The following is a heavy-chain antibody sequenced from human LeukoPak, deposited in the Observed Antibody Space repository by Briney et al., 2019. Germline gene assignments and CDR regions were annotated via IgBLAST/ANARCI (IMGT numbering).Heavy chain of an antibody. CDR2: IKVAGGTT. Sequence: PGGSLRLSCAASGFTFTDAWMNWVRQAPGKGLEWVGRIKVAGGTTDYAPPVKDRFTISRDISKNVVYLQMNSLESEDTAVYYCTADLPSFYGAYAIDSWGQGTLVTASS. CDR1: GFTFTDAW. J-gene: IGHJ4*02. D-gene: IGHD4-17*01. V-gene: IGHV3-15*01. CDR3: TADLPSFYGAYAIDS.